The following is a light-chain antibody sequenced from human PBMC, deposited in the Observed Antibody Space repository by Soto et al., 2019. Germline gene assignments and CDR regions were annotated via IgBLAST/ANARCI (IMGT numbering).Light chain of an antibody. CDR2: GAS. J-gene: IGKJ1*01. V-gene: IGKV3-20*01. CDR1: QSVSSSY. CDR3: QHYGSSQWT. Sequence: EIVLTQSPGTLSLSPGERATLSCRASQSVSSSYLAWYQQKPGQAPRLLIYGASSRATGISDRFRGSGSGTDFTLTISRLEPEDCAVYYCQHYGSSQWTFGQGTKVEIK.